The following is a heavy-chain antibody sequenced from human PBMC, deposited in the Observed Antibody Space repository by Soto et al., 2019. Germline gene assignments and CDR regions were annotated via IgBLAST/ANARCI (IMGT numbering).Heavy chain of an antibody. CDR2: INSDGSST. V-gene: IGHV3-74*01. Sequence: EVQLVESGGGLVQPGGSLRLSCAASGFIFSGYWMHWVRRAPGKGLVWVSRINSDGSSTSYADSVKGRFTISRDNAKNTMFLEMKSLRVEDTAVYYCARLLGGSGSFIDYWGQGTLVNVSS. CDR3: ARLLGGSGSFIDY. CDR1: GFIFSGYW. J-gene: IGHJ4*02. D-gene: IGHD3-10*01.